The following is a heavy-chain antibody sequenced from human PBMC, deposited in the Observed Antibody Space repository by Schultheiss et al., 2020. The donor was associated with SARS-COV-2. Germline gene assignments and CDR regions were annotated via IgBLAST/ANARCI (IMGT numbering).Heavy chain of an antibody. V-gene: IGHV4-39*07. CDR1: GGSISSSSYY. J-gene: IGHJ2*01. CDR2: IYYSGST. CDR3: AREGVGATPYWYFDL. Sequence: SETLSLTCTVSGGSISSSSYYWGWIRQPPGKGLEWVGSIYYSGSTYYNPSLKSRVTISVDTSKNQFSLQLNSVTPEDTAVYYCAREGVGATPYWYFDLWGRGTLVTVSS. D-gene: IGHD1-26*01.